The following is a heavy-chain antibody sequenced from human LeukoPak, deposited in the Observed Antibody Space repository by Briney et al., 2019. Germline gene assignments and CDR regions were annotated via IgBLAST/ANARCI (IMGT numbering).Heavy chain of an antibody. CDR2: INTYTGVT. J-gene: IGHJ5*01. CDR3: ARDYSSSWYDF. D-gene: IGHD6-13*01. Sequence: ASVKVSCKASGYTFTGYYMHWVRQAPGQGLEWVGWINTYTGVTNSAQKLQDRVTMTTDTSTNTAYLELRSLKSDDTAVYYCARDYSSSWYDFWGQGSLVIVSS. V-gene: IGHV1-18*04. CDR1: GYTFTGYY.